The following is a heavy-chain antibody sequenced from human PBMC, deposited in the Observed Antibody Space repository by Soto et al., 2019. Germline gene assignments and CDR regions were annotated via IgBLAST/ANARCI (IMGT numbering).Heavy chain of an antibody. CDR3: ARSPAMVRGKPRLDY. CDR2: INHSGST. Sequence: SETLSLTCAVYCGSFSGYYWSWIRQPPGKGLEWIGEINHSGSTNYNPSLKSRVTISVDTSKDQFSLKLSSVTAADTAVYYCARSPAMVRGKPRLDYWGQGTLVTVSS. V-gene: IGHV4-34*01. J-gene: IGHJ4*02. CDR1: CGSFSGYY. D-gene: IGHD3-10*01.